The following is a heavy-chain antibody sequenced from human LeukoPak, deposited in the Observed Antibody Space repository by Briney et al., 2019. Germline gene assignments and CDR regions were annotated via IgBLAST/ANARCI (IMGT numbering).Heavy chain of an antibody. J-gene: IGHJ4*02. CDR3: ARIRSFYDSSGFDY. CDR2: IYTSGST. D-gene: IGHD3-22*01. CDR1: GGSISSYY. V-gene: IGHV4-4*07. Sequence: PSETLSLTCTVSGGSISSYYWSWIRQPAGKGLEWIGRIYTSGSTNYNPSLKSRVTMSVDTSKNQFSLKLSSVTAADTAVYYCARIRSFYDSSGFDYWGREPWSPSPQ.